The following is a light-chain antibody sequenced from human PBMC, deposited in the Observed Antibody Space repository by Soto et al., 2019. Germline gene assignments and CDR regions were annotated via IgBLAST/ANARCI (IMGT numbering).Light chain of an antibody. J-gene: IGKJ1*01. CDR3: QQYNNWPPWT. CDR2: GAS. Sequence: EIVMTQSPATLSVSLGERATLSCRASQSVSSNLAWYQLKPGQAPRPLIYGASTRATGIPARFSGSGSGTEFTLTISSLQSEDFAVYYCQQYNNWPPWTFGQGTKVDI. V-gene: IGKV3-15*01. CDR1: QSVSSN.